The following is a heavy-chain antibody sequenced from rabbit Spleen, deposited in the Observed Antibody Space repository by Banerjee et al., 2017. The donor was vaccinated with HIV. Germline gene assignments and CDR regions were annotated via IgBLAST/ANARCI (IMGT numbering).Heavy chain of an antibody. Sequence: QEQLTETGGGLVQPGASLTLTCKASGFSFSSSYWPCWVRQAPGKGLEWIACIYPGSSGSTYYASWAKGRFTISKTSSTTVTLQMTSLTAADTATYFCARDGVSGVGYAYDLWGQGTLVTVS. CDR2: IYPGSSGST. CDR3: ARDGVSGVGYAYDL. V-gene: IGHV1S45*01. D-gene: IGHD6-1*01. CDR1: GFSFSSSYW. J-gene: IGHJ4*01.